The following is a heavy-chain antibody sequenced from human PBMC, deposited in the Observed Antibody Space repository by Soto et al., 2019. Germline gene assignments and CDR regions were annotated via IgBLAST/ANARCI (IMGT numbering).Heavy chain of an antibody. D-gene: IGHD6-13*01. V-gene: IGHV2-5*02. CDR3: ARPTGFIAAAVNWFDP. CDR1: GFSLSTSGVG. Sequence: QITLKESGPTLVKPTQTLTLTCTFSGFSLSTSGVGVGWIRQPPGKALEWLALIYWDDDKRYSPSLKSRLTITKDTSKNQVVLTMTNMDPVDTATYYCARPTGFIAAAVNWFDPWGQGTLVTVSS. J-gene: IGHJ5*02. CDR2: IYWDDDK.